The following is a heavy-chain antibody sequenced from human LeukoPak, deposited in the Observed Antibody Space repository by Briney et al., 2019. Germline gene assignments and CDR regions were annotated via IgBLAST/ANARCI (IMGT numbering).Heavy chain of an antibody. V-gene: IGHV1-69*04. CDR2: IIPILGIA. J-gene: IGHJ4*02. Sequence: SVTVSCKASGGTFSSYAISWVRQAPGQGLEWMGRIIPILGIANYAQKFQGRVTITADKSTSTAYMELSSLRSEDTAVYYCASTIVVSTGLGYWGQGTLVTVSS. CDR3: ASTIVVSTGLGY. D-gene: IGHD3-22*01. CDR1: GGTFSSYA.